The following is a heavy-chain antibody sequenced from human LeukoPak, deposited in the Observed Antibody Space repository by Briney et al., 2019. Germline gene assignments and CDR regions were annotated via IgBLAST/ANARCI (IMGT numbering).Heavy chain of an antibody. V-gene: IGHV4-34*01. D-gene: IGHD5-18*01. Sequence: GSLRLSCAASGFTFSSYAMSWVRQAPGKGLEWIGEINHSGSTNYNPSLKSRVTISVDTSKNQFSLKLSSVTAADTAVYYCASSGYGYYWGQGTLVTVSS. CDR1: GFTFSSYA. CDR2: INHSGST. J-gene: IGHJ4*02. CDR3: ASSGYGYY.